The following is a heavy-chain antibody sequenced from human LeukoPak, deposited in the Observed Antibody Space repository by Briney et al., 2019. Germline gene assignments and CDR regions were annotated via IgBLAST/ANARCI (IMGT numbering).Heavy chain of an antibody. D-gene: IGHD2-2*01. J-gene: IGHJ2*01. CDR2: IYYSGST. V-gene: IGHV4-31*03. CDR3: ARDPSLGYCSSTSCYYLSWYFDL. CDR1: GGSISSGGYY. Sequence: SETLSLTCTVSGGSISSGGYYWTWIRQHPGKGLEWIGYIYYSGSTDYNPSLMSRLTISLERSKNQFSLKLSSVTAADTAVYYCARDPSLGYCSSTSCYYLSWYFDLWGRGTLVTVSS.